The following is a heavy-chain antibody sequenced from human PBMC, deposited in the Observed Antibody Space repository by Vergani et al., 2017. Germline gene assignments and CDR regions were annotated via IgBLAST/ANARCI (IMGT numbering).Heavy chain of an antibody. J-gene: IGHJ6*02. D-gene: IGHD6-13*01. V-gene: IGHV1-24*01. CDR1: GYTFTSYY. CDR2: FDPEDGET. CDR3: ATAEAAADLYGMDV. Sequence: QVQLVQSGAEVKKPGASVKVSCKASGYTFTSYYMHWVRQAPGKGLEWMGGFDPEDGETIYAQKFQGRVTMTEDTSTDTAYMELSSLRSEDTAVYYCATAEAAADLYGMDVWGQGTTVTVSS.